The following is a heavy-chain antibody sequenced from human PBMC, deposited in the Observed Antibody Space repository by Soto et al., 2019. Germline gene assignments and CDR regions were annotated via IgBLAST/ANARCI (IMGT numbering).Heavy chain of an antibody. D-gene: IGHD2-2*01. CDR2: IIPILGIA. Sequence: QVQLVQSGAEVKKPGSSVKVSCKASGGTFSSYTISWVRQAPGQGLEWMGRIIPILGIANYAQKFQGRVTITADKSTSTAYMELSSLRSEDTAVYYCARARVAYCGSTSCYEDYWGQGTLVTVSS. CDR1: GGTFSSYT. J-gene: IGHJ4*02. V-gene: IGHV1-69*02. CDR3: ARARVAYCGSTSCYEDY.